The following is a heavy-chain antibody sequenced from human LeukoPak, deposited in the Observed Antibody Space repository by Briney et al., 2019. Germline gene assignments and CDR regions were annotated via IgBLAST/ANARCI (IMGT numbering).Heavy chain of an antibody. CDR3: ARGRIAVAGSNFDY. V-gene: IGHV4-34*01. J-gene: IGHJ4*02. D-gene: IGHD6-19*01. CDR1: GGTISSYY. Sequence: TSSETLSLTCTVSGGTISSYYWSWIRQPPGKGLEWIGEINHSGSTNYNPSLKSRVTISVDTSKNQFSLKLSSVIAADTAVYYCARGRIAVAGSNFDYWGQGTLVTVSS. CDR2: INHSGST.